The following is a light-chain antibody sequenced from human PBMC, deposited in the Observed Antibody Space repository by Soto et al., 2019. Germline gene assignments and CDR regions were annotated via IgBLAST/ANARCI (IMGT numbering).Light chain of an antibody. CDR3: SSYTSSTTRV. V-gene: IGLV2-14*01. Sequence: QSVLTQPASVSGSPGQSITISCTGTSSDVGGYNYVSWYQEHPGKAPKLMIYEVSNRPSGVSNRFSGSKPGNTASLTISGLHAEDEDDYYCSSYTSSTTRVFGGGTKLTVL. J-gene: IGLJ3*02. CDR1: SSDVGGYNY. CDR2: EVS.